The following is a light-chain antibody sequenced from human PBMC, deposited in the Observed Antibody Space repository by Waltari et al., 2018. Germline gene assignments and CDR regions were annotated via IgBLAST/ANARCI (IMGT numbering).Light chain of an antibody. CDR1: SLRTPY. V-gene: IGLV3-19*01. CDR3: SSRNGRANQVV. CDR2: GKD. Sequence: SSALTQDPAVSVALGPTVRITCQGDSLRTPYASWYQLKPGQVPSLVIYGKDKRPSGIPDRISGYNSGATSSLTITGAQAEDEADYYCSSRNGRANQVVFAGGTKVTVL. J-gene: IGLJ3*02.